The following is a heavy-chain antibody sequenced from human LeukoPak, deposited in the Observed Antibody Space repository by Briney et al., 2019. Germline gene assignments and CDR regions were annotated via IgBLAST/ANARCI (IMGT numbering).Heavy chain of an antibody. V-gene: IGHV3-7*01. CDR3: ARDLVGYSGYDFAGDY. CDR1: GFTFSSYW. J-gene: IGHJ4*02. Sequence: GGSLRLSCAASGFTFSSYWMSWVRQAPGKGLEWVANIKQDGSEKYYVDSVKGRFTISRDNAKNSLYLQMNSLRAEDTAVYYCARDLVGYSGYDFAGDYWGQGTLVTVSS. D-gene: IGHD5-12*01. CDR2: IKQDGSEK.